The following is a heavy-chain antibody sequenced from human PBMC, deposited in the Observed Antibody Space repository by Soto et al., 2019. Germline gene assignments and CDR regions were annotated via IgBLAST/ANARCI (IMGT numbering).Heavy chain of an antibody. Sequence: QVHLVQSGAEVKKPGASMKISCTASGYTLTSHHVHWVWQAPGRGLEWMGSINPATGVAQYTERFQGRVTITRDTPTNTVYMELRGLTSDDTAVFCCARGGGVGVPGASAFDIWGQGTMVTVSS. D-gene: IGHD3-3*01. CDR1: GYTLTSHH. CDR3: ARGGGVGVPGASAFDI. CDR2: INPATGVA. J-gene: IGHJ3*02. V-gene: IGHV1-2*02.